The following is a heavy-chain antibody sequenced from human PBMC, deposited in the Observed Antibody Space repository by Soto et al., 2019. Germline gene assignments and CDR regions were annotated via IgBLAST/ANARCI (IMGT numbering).Heavy chain of an antibody. D-gene: IGHD6-6*01. Sequence: QVQLQESGPGLVKPSQTLSLTCSVSGESISSGGYYWSWIRHHPGKGLEWIGYIYDSESAYYNPSLNSPVTILMDPSKNPFGMRLSSVTAADTAVYYCARASSSSSAADYWGQGTLATVSS. V-gene: IGHV4-31*01. J-gene: IGHJ4*02. CDR2: IYDSESA. CDR3: ARASSSSSAADY. CDR1: GESISSGGYY.